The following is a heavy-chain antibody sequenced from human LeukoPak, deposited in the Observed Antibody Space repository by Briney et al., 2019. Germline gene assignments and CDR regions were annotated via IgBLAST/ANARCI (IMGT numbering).Heavy chain of an antibody. V-gene: IGHV1-69*04. J-gene: IGHJ4*02. D-gene: IGHD3-22*01. CDR1: GGTFSSYA. CDR3: ARSYYDSSGCLDY. CDR2: IIPIFGIA. Sequence: SVKVSCKASGGTFSSYAISWVRQAPGQGLEWMGRIIPIFGIANYAQKFQGRVTITADKSTSTAYMELSSLRSEDTAVYYCARSYYDSSGCLDYWGQGTLVTVSS.